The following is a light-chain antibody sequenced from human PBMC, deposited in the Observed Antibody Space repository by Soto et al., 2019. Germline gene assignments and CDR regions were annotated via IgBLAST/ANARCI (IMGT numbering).Light chain of an antibody. Sequence: EIVLTQSPATLSLSPGERATLSCRASQSVSSYLAWYQQKPGQAPRLLIYDASNRATGITARFSGSGSGTDFTLTISSLEREDFAVYYCQQRSNSPQTFGQGTKLEIK. CDR2: DAS. CDR1: QSVSSY. CDR3: QQRSNSPQT. V-gene: IGKV3-11*01. J-gene: IGKJ2*01.